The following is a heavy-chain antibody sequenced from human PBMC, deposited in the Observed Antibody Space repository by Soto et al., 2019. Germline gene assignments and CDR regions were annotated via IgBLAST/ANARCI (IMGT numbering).Heavy chain of an antibody. CDR2: INTNNGGT. CDR3: ARGTGSSWFDP. CDR1: GYTFIAYY. D-gene: IGHD3-10*01. V-gene: IGHV1-2*02. J-gene: IGHJ5*02. Sequence: ASVKVSCKASGYTFIAYYMHWVRQAPGHGLEWMGWINTNNGGTKYAQKFQDRVTMTRDASISTAYMQLTRLTSDDTAVYYCARGTGSSWFDPWGQGTLVTVSS.